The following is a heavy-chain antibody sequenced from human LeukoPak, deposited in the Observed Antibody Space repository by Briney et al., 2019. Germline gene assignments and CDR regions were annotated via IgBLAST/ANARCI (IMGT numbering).Heavy chain of an antibody. Sequence: ASVKVSCKASEYTFTSYDINWVRQATGQGLEWMGWMNPNSGNTGYAQKFQGRVTITRDTSISTAYMELSSLKSEDTAVYYCARSPPIWSGYQSIVYYFDYWGQGTLVTVSS. CDR3: ARSPPIWSGYQSIVYYFDY. J-gene: IGHJ4*02. CDR1: EYTFTSYD. V-gene: IGHV1-8*03. D-gene: IGHD3-3*01. CDR2: MNPNSGNT.